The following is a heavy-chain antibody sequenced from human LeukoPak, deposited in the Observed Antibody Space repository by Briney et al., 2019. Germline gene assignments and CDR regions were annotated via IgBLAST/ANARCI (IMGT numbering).Heavy chain of an antibody. CDR3: ARDRVTIFGVVFYGMDV. J-gene: IGHJ6*02. V-gene: IGHV1-2*02. CDR1: GYTFTGYY. CDR2: INPNSGGT. Sequence: ASVKVSYKASGYTFTGYYMHWVRQAPGQGLEWMGWINPNSGGTNYAQKFQGRVTMTRDTSISTAYMELSRLRSDDTAVYYCARDRVTIFGVVFYGMDVWGQGTTVTVSS. D-gene: IGHD3-3*01.